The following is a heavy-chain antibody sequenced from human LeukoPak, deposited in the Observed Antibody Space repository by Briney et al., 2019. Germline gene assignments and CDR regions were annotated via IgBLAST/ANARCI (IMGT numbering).Heavy chain of an antibody. J-gene: IGHJ4*02. Sequence: PGGSLRLSCAASGFTFSSYSMTWVRQAPGKGLEWVAVISYDGSNKYYADSVKGRFTISRDNSKNTLYLQMNSLRAEDTAVYYCAKIDRAQWLVRGYFDYWGQGTLVTVSS. V-gene: IGHV3-30*18. CDR1: GFTFSSYS. D-gene: IGHD6-19*01. CDR3: AKIDRAQWLVRGYFDY. CDR2: ISYDGSNK.